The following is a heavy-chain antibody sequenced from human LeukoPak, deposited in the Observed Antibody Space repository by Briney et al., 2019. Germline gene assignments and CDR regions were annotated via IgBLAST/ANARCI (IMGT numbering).Heavy chain of an antibody. V-gene: IGHV1-18*04. J-gene: IGHJ6*04. D-gene: IGHD3-16*01. CDR3: ARGLAARPQYGMDV. CDR2: ISAYNGNT. CDR1: GYTFTSYG. Sequence: ASVKVSCKASGYTFTSYGISWVRQAPGHGLEWMGWISAYNGNTNYAQKLQGRVTMTTDTSTSTAYMELRSLRSDDTAVYYCARGLAARPQYGMDVWGKGTTVTVSS.